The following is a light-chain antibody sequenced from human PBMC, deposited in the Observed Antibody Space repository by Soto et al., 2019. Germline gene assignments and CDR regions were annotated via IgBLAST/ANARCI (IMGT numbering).Light chain of an antibody. CDR1: KTISSW. J-gene: IGKJ1*01. CDR2: KAS. CDR3: QHYNSYPGA. V-gene: IGKV1-5*03. Sequence: DIQMTQSPSTLSGSVGDRVTITCRDSKTISSWLAWYQQKPGKAPKLLIYKASTLNSGVPSRFSGSGSGTEFTLTISSLQPDDVATYYCQHYNSYPGAFGQVTKVDIK.